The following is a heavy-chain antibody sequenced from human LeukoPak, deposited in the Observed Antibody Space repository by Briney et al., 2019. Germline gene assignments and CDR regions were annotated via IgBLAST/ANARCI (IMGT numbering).Heavy chain of an antibody. CDR3: ARVPLVSWHYYYYYYMDV. J-gene: IGHJ6*03. Sequence: SETLSLTCTVSGGSISSGNYYYSWIRQPAGKGLEWLGRIYTSGTTDYNPSLKSRVTISVDTSKNQFSLKLSSVTAADTAVYFCARVPLVSWHYYYYYYMDVWGKGTTVTVSS. CDR2: IYTSGTT. CDR1: GGSISSGNYY. V-gene: IGHV4-61*02. D-gene: IGHD6-13*01.